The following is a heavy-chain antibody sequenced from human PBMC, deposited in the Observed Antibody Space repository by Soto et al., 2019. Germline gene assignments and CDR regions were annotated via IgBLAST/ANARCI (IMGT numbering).Heavy chain of an antibody. CDR3: ARALYYYDSSGYYGS. CDR1: GFTFSSYS. Sequence: EVQLVESGGGLVKPGGSLRLSCAASGFTFSSYSMNWVRQAPGKGLEWVSSISSSSSYIYYADSVKGRFTISRDNAKNSQYLQMNSLRAEDTAVYYCARALYYYDSSGYYGSWGQGTLVTVSS. CDR2: ISSSSSYI. J-gene: IGHJ5*02. D-gene: IGHD3-22*01. V-gene: IGHV3-21*01.